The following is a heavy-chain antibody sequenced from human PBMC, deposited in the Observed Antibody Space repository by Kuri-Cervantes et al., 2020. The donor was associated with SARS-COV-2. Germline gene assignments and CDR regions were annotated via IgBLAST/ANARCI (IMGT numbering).Heavy chain of an antibody. J-gene: IGHJ1*01. V-gene: IGHV3-23*01. CDR2: ISGSGGST. CDR3: ARSCTYARCSEYFQH. Sequence: GESLKISCAASGFTFSSYAMSWVRQAPGKGLEWVSAISGSGGSTYYADSVKGRFTISRDNSKNTLYLQMNSLRAEDTAVYYCARSCTYARCSEYFQHWGQGTLVTVSS. CDR1: GFTFSSYA. D-gene: IGHD2-8*01.